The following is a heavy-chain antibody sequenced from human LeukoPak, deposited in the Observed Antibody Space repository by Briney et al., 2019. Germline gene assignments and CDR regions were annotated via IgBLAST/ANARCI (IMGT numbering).Heavy chain of an antibody. CDR3: ARERGYGIVGT. V-gene: IGHV6-1*01. CDR1: GDSVTSDSVT. CDR2: TYYRSKWYN. J-gene: IGHJ4*02. D-gene: IGHD5-12*01. Sequence: SQTLSLTCAVSGDSVTSDSVTWNWIRQSPSRGLEWLGRTYYRSKWYNDYAPSEKSRISINPDTSKNQFSLHLNSVIPGDTAVYYCARERGYGIVGTRGQGTLVTVSS.